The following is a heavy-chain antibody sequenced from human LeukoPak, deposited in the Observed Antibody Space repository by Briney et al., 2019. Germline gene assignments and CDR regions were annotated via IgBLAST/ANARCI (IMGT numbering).Heavy chain of an antibody. CDR2: INPNSGGT. V-gene: IGHV1-2*02. D-gene: IGHD3-22*01. CDR3: ARDPFGYDSSGYPFDY. CDR1: GYTFTGYY. Sequence: GASVKVSCKASGYTFTGYYMHWVRQAPGQGLEWMGWINPNSGGTNYAQKFQGRVTMTRDTSISTAYMELSRLGSDDTAVYYCARDPFGYDSSGYPFDYWGQGTLVTVSS. J-gene: IGHJ4*02.